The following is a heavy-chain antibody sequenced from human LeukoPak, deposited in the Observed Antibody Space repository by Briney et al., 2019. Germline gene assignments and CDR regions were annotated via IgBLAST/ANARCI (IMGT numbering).Heavy chain of an antibody. CDR1: GGSISTSGYY. J-gene: IGHJ5*02. CDR3: ARHWKYCNIGDCHDNWFDP. Sequence: SETLSLTCSVSGGSISTSGYYWGWLRQPPGKGLEWIASMYYSWIPYYNPSLKSPVTPSLDLSQNPFSLKLTSVTAPDTALYYCARHWKYCNIGDCHDNWFDPWGQGTLVTVSS. CDR2: MYYSWIP. V-gene: IGHV4-39*01. D-gene: IGHD2-8*01.